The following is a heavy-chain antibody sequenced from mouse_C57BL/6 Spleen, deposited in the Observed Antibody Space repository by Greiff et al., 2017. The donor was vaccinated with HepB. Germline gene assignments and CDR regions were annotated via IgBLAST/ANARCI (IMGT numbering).Heavy chain of an antibody. D-gene: IGHD2-4*01. Sequence: EVKLVESGGDLVKPGGSLKLSCAASGFTFSSYGMSWVRQTPDKRLEWVAIISSGGSYTYYPDSVKGRFTISRDNAKNTLYLQMSSLKAKDTAMYYCARRGLRQDYFDYWGQGTTLTVAS. J-gene: IGHJ2*01. CDR2: ISSGGSYT. CDR3: ARRGLRQDYFDY. V-gene: IGHV5-6*01. CDR1: GFTFSSYG.